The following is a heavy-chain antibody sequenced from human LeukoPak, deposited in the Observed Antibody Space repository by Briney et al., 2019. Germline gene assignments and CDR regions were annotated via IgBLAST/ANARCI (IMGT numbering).Heavy chain of an antibody. CDR1: GGSIGTNF. Sequence: PSETLYLTCSVSGGSIGTNFWSWIRQVPGNGLEWIGYRSYSGSTNYNPSLKSRVSISIDTSKNQFSLELNPVTAADTAVYYCARSDTHHIHSSSWHFDYWGQGTLVTVSS. V-gene: IGHV4-59*01. CDR3: ARSDTHHIHSSSWHFDY. J-gene: IGHJ4*02. CDR2: RSYSGST. D-gene: IGHD6-13*01.